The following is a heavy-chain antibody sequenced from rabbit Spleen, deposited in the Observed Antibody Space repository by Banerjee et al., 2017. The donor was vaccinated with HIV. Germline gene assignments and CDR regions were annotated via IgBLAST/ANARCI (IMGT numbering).Heavy chain of an antibody. D-gene: IGHD2-1*01. CDR2: IYTGGSGGT. V-gene: IGHV1S40*01. CDR1: GFSFSSSYY. J-gene: IGHJ4*01. Sequence: QSLQESGGGLVQPEGSLILTCTASGFSFSSSYYMCWVRQAPGEGLEWIACIYTGGSGGTAYASWAKGRFTISKTSSTTVTLQLNSLTAADTAAYFCARGSATMTMVITGYYLSLWGPGTLVTVS. CDR3: ARGSATMTMVITGYYLSL.